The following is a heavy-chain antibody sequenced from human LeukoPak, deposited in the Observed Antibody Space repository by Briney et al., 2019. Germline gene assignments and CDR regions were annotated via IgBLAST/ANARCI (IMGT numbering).Heavy chain of an antibody. J-gene: IGHJ4*02. D-gene: IGHD3-10*01. Sequence: GGSLRLSCAASGFTFSSYALSWVRQAPGKGLEWVSAISGSGGSTYYADSVKGRFTISRDNSKNTLCLQMNSLRAEDTAVYYCAKAGVRGVIITRFDYWGQGTLVTVSS. CDR3: AKAGVRGVIITRFDY. CDR1: GFTFSSYA. V-gene: IGHV3-23*01. CDR2: ISGSGGST.